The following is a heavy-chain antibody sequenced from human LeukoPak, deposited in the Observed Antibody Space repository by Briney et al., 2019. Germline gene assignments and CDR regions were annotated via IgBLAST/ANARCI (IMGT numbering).Heavy chain of an antibody. CDR1: GGTFSSYA. CDR2: IIPIFGTA. J-gene: IGHJ4*02. V-gene: IGHV1-69*13. Sequence: SVKVSCKASGGTFSSYAISWVRQAPGQELEWMGGIIPIFGTANYAQKFQGRVTITADESTSTAYMELSSLRSEDTAVYYCARGAPRDYYGSGSYLADYWGQGTLVTVSS. CDR3: ARGAPRDYYGSGSYLADY. D-gene: IGHD3-10*01.